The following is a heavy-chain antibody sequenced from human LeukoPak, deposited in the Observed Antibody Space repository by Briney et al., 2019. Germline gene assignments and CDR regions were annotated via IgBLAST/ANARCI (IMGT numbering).Heavy chain of an antibody. J-gene: IGHJ4*02. V-gene: IGHV1-2*02. D-gene: IGHD6-13*01. CDR1: GYTFTGYY. CDR3: ARQEQLPIDY. Sequence: ASVKVSCKASGYTFTGYYMHWVRQAPGQGLEWMGWINPNTGDTNYAQKFQGRVTMTRDTSISTAYMELSRLRSDDTAVCYCARQEQLPIDYWGQGTLVTVSS. CDR2: INPNTGDT.